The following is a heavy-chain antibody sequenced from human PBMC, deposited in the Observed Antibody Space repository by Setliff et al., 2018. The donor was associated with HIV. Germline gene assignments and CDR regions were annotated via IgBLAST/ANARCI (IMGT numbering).Heavy chain of an antibody. J-gene: IGHJ3*02. Sequence: ASVKVSCKASGGTFSSYAISWVRQAPGQGLEWMGGIIPIFGTANYAQKFQGRVTMTTDTSTSTAYMELRSLRSDDTAVYYCASATRVTDDAFDIWGQGTMVTVSS. V-gene: IGHV1-69*05. CDR1: GGTFSSYA. CDR2: IIPIFGTA. D-gene: IGHD2-21*02. CDR3: ASATRVTDDAFDI.